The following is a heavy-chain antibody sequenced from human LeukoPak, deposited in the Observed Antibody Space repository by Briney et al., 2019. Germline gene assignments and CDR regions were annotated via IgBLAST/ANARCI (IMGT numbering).Heavy chain of an antibody. D-gene: IGHD3-16*01. Sequence: SETPSLTCTVSGGSISSYYWSWIRQPPGKGLEWIGYIYYSGSSNYNPSLKSRVTISVDTSKNQFSLKLSSVTAADTAVYYCARFGKGYYYGMDVWGQGTTVTVSS. CDR1: GGSISSYY. CDR3: ARFGKGYYYGMDV. V-gene: IGHV4-59*01. CDR2: IYYSGSS. J-gene: IGHJ6*02.